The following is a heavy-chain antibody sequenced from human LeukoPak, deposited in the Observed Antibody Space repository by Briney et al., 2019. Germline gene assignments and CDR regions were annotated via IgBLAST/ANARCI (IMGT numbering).Heavy chain of an antibody. CDR2: IYSGGST. V-gene: IGHV3-53*01. Sequence: AGGSLRLSCAASGFTVSSNYMSWVRQAPGKGPEWVSVIYSGGSTYYADSVKGRFTISRHNSKNTLYLQMNSLKTEDTAVYYCTTGPGYCSSTSCYYFDYWGQGTLVTVSS. J-gene: IGHJ4*02. D-gene: IGHD2-2*01. CDR3: TTGPGYCSSTSCYYFDY. CDR1: GFTVSSNY.